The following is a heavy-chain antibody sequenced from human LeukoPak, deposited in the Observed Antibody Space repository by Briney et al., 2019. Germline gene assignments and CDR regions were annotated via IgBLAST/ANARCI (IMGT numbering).Heavy chain of an antibody. Sequence: PGRPLRFSCAASGFTFSSNHMSWVRKAPGNGLQWFSALYSGGSTYYADSVKGRFSISRDNFKNTLYLQMNSLRGEDTAVYHCATWGIAVAGTGDDAFDIWGQGTMVTVSS. V-gene: IGHV3-66*01. CDR2: LYSGGST. J-gene: IGHJ3*02. CDR3: ATWGIAVAGTGDDAFDI. CDR1: GFTFSSNH. D-gene: IGHD6-19*01.